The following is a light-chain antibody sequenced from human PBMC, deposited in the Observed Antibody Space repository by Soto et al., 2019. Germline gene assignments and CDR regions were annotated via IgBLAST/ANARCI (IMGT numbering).Light chain of an antibody. Sequence: IQMTQSPSSLSASVGDRVTITCGASQDIRSNVGWYQQKPGKAPKHLIYDASSLESGVPSRFSGSGSGTEFTLTISSLQPDDFATYYCLQKYFYPFTFGPGTKVDIK. CDR1: QDIRSN. CDR2: DAS. CDR3: LQKYFYPFT. J-gene: IGKJ3*01. V-gene: IGKV1-6*01.